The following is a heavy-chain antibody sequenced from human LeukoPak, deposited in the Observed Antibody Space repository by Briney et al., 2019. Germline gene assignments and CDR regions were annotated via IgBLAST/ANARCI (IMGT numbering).Heavy chain of an antibody. Sequence: PGGSLRLSCAASGFTFSSYSMNWVRQAPGKGLEWVSSISSSSSYIYYADSVKGRFTISRDNAKNSLYLQMNSLRAEDTAVYYCARDPHDYGDYLYDYWGQGTLVTVSS. V-gene: IGHV3-21*01. J-gene: IGHJ4*02. CDR3: ARDPHDYGDYLYDY. CDR1: GFTFSSYS. D-gene: IGHD4-17*01. CDR2: ISSSSSYI.